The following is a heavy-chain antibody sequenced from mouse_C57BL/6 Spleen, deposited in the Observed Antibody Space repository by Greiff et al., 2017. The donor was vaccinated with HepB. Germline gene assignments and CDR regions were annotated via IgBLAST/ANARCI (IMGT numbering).Heavy chain of an antibody. V-gene: IGHV5-12*01. CDR2: ISNGGGST. J-gene: IGHJ3*01. CDR1: GFTFSDYY. Sequence: DVMLVESGGGLVQPGGSLKLSCAASGFTFSDYYMYWVRQTPEKRLEWVAYISNGGGSTYYPDTVKGRFTISRDNAKNTLYLQMSRLKSEDTAMYYCARPSGYPAWFAYWGQGTLVTVSA. CDR3: ARPSGYPAWFAY. D-gene: IGHD2-2*01.